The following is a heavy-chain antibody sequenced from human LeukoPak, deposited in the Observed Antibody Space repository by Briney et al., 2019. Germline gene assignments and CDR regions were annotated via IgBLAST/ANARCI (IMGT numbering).Heavy chain of an antibody. D-gene: IGHD2-8*01. J-gene: IGHJ4*02. CDR2: MNPNSGNT. CDR1: GYTFNNYD. Sequence: ASVNVSCTPSGYTFNNYDINWVRQASGQGLEWMGWMNPNSGNTGYAQTFQGRVTMTRSTSISTAYMELSTLRFEDTAVYYCIRSVRNGHFDYWGQGTLVTVSS. CDR3: IRSVRNGHFDY. V-gene: IGHV1-8*01.